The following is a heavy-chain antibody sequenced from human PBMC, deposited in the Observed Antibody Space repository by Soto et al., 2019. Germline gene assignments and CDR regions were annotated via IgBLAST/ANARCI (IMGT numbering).Heavy chain of an antibody. CDR1: GFTFSSYA. V-gene: IGHV3-30-3*01. CDR3: ARDPNSGSYRHDAFDI. J-gene: IGHJ3*02. D-gene: IGHD1-26*01. CDR2: ISYDGSNK. Sequence: GGSLILSCAASGFTFSSYAMHWVRQAPGKGLEWVAVISYDGSNKYYADSVKGRFTISRDNSKNTLYLQMNSLRAEDTAVYYCARDPNSGSYRHDAFDIWGQGTMVTVSS.